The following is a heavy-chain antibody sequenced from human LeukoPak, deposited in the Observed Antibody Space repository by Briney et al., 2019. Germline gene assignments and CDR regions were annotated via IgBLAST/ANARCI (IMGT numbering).Heavy chain of an antibody. V-gene: IGHV3-21*01. D-gene: IGHD6-13*01. CDR1: GITLDTYT. J-gene: IGHJ6*04. CDR3: ARDKPGIAAPDV. Sequence: GGSLRLSCAASGITLDTYTINWVRQAPGKGLEWVSSIVTGTGKHYGDSVKGRFTISIGNAKNSLYLQMNSVRAEDTGVYYCARDKPGIAAPDVWGKGTTVTVSS. CDR2: IVTGTGK.